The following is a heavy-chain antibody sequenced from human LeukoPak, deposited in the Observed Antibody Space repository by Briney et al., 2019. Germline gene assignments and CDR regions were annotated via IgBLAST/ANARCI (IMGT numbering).Heavy chain of an antibody. CDR2: ISAYNGNT. D-gene: IGHD3-3*01. CDR3: ARFRTRYYDFWSGYGLDY. J-gene: IGHJ4*02. V-gene: IGHV1-18*01. CDR1: GYTFTSYG. Sequence: ASVKVSCKASGYTFTSYGISWVRQAPGQGLEWMGWISAYNGNTNYAQKLQGRVIMTTDTSTSTAYMELRSLRSDDTAVYYCARFRTRYYDFWSGYGLDYWGQGTLVTVSS.